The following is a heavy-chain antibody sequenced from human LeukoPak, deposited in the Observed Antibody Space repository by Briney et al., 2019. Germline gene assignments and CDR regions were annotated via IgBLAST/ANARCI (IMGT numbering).Heavy chain of an antibody. D-gene: IGHD3-3*01. J-gene: IGHJ5*02. CDR2: ISSSGSTI. Sequence: GGSLRLSCAASGFTFSDYYMSWIRQAPGKGLEWVSYISSSGSTIYYADSVKGRFTFSRDNAKNSLYLQMNSLKAEDTAVYYCARDNRLRPRGVYDFWSGYVKNSYNWFDPWGQGTLVTVSS. CDR3: ARDNRLRPRGVYDFWSGYVKNSYNWFDP. CDR1: GFTFSDYY. V-gene: IGHV3-11*04.